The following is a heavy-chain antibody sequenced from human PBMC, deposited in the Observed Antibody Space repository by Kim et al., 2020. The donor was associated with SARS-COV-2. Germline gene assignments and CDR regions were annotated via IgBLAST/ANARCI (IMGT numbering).Heavy chain of an antibody. CDR3: ARGWGYYYDSSGYSPDLDY. CDR1: GFTFSSYG. J-gene: IGHJ4*02. CDR2: IWYDGSNK. D-gene: IGHD3-22*01. Sequence: GGSLRLSCAASGFTFSSYGMHWVRQAPGKGLEWVAVIWYDGSNKYYADSVKGRFTISRDNSKNTLYLQMNSLRAEDTAVYYCARGWGYYYDSSGYSPDLDYWGQGTLVTVSS. V-gene: IGHV3-33*01.